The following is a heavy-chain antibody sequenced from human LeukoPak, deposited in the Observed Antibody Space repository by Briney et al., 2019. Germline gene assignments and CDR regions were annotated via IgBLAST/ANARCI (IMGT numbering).Heavy chain of an antibody. CDR1: GFTFSSYA. V-gene: IGHV3-23*01. CDR2: ISGSGGST. J-gene: IGHJ4*02. CDR3: AKNELLWFGELLIDY. D-gene: IGHD3-10*01. Sequence: PGGSLRLSCAASGFTFSSYAMSWVRQAPGKGLEWVSAISGSGGSTYYADSVKGRFTIPRDNSKNTLYLQMNSLRAEDTAVYYCAKNELLWFGELLIDYWGQGTLVTVSS.